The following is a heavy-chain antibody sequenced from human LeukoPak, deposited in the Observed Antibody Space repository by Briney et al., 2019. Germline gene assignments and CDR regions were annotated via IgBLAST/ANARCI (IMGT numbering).Heavy chain of an antibody. Sequence: PGGSLRLSCAASGFTFSSYAMHWVRQAPGKGLEWVAVISYDGSNKYYADSVKGRFTISRDNPKNTLYLQMNSLRAEDTAVYYCARAGYYFPSDDAFDIWGQGTMVTVSS. V-gene: IGHV3-30-3*01. D-gene: IGHD3-22*01. CDR3: ARAGYYFPSDDAFDI. CDR1: GFTFSSYA. CDR2: ISYDGSNK. J-gene: IGHJ3*02.